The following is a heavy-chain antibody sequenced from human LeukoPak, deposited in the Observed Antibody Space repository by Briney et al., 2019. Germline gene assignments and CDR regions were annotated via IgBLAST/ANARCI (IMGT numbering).Heavy chain of an antibody. J-gene: IGHJ3*02. CDR3: ATGPKYDYDSSGYYGI. D-gene: IGHD3-22*01. CDR1: GYTFSNYG. CDR2: VSAYNGDT. V-gene: IGHV1-18*01. Sequence: ASVKVSCKASGYTFSNYGISWVRQAPGQGLEWMGWVSAYNGDTSYVQKFQRRVTMTTDTSTSTGYMELRSLRSDDTAVYYCATGPKYDYDSSGYYGIWGQGTMVTVSS.